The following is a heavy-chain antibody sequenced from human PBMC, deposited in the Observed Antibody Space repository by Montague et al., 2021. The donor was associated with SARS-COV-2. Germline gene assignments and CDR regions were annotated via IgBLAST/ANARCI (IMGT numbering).Heavy chain of an antibody. CDR2: VHYGGST. CDR1: GGSISSNSYY. V-gene: IGHV4-39*01. Sequence: SETLSLTCTVSGGSISSNSYYWGWIRQPPGKGLQWIGGVHYGGSTYYNPSLKSRVTTSVDTSKNQFSLRLSSVTAADTALYYCVCVDTAVVTFDYWGQGTLVTVSS. J-gene: IGHJ4*02. CDR3: VCVDTAVVTFDY. D-gene: IGHD5-18*01.